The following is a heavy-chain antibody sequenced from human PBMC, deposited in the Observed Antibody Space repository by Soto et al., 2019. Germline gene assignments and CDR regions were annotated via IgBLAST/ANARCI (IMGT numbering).Heavy chain of an antibody. J-gene: IGHJ4*02. CDR1: GYTFTGYY. CDR2: INPNSGGT. V-gene: IGHV1-2*04. CDR3: ARDPFIDSGSYLRPTGSFDY. Sequence: QVQLVQSGAEVKKPGASVKVSCKASGYTFTGYYMHWVRQAPGQGLEWMGWINPNSGGTNYAQKFQGWVTMTRDTSISTAYMELSRLRSDDTAVYYCARDPFIDSGSYLRPTGSFDYWGQGTLVTVSS. D-gene: IGHD1-26*01.